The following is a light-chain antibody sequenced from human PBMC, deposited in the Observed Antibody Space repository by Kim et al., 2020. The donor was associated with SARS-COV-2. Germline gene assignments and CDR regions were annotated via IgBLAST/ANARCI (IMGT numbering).Light chain of an antibody. CDR2: DVS. J-gene: IGLJ3*02. CDR3: SSYTSSSPWV. Sequence: QSALTQPASVSGSPGQSITISCTGTSSDVGGYIYVSWYQQHPGKAPKLMIYDVSNRPSGVSNRFSGSKSGNTASLTISGLQAEDEADYYCSSYTSSSPWVFGGGTQLTVL. CDR1: SSDVGGYIY. V-gene: IGLV2-14*03.